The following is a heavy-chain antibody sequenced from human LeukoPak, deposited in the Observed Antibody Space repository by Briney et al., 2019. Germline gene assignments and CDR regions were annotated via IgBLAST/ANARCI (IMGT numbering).Heavy chain of an antibody. D-gene: IGHD3-10*01. V-gene: IGHV3-11*01. CDR1: GFTFSDYY. Sequence: AGGSLRLSCAASGFTFSDYYMSWIREAPGKGLEWVSYISSSGSTIYYADSVKGRFTISRDNAKNSLYLQMNSLRAEDTAVYYCAKDRSTMVRGLNGDAFDIWGQGTMVTVSS. J-gene: IGHJ3*02. CDR3: AKDRSTMVRGLNGDAFDI. CDR2: ISSSGSTI.